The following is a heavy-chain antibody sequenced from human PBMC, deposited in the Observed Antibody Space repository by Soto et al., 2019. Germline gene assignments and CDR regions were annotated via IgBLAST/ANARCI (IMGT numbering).Heavy chain of an antibody. V-gene: IGHV3-74*01. CDR1: GFTFSSYW. D-gene: IGHD3-22*01. J-gene: IGHJ4*02. Sequence: GGSLRLSCAASGFTFSSYWMHWVRQAPGKGLAWVSRINSDGSSTSYADSVKGRFTISRDNAKNTLYLQMNSLRAEDTAVYYCASGRYYYDSRPLDVWGQGALVTVSS. CDR3: ASGRYYYDSRPLDV. CDR2: INSDGSST.